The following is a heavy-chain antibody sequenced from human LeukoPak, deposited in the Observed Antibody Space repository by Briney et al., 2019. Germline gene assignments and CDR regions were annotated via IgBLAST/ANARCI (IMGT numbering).Heavy chain of an antibody. J-gene: IGHJ3*02. Sequence: ASVTVSCKASGYTFTGYYMHWVRQAPGQGLEWMGWINPNSGGTNYAQKFQGWVTMTRDTSISTAYMELSRLRSDDTAVYYCARDSIPNNYYDSSFDAFDIWGQGTMVTVSS. D-gene: IGHD3-22*01. CDR2: INPNSGGT. CDR1: GYTFTGYY. CDR3: ARDSIPNNYYDSSFDAFDI. V-gene: IGHV1-2*04.